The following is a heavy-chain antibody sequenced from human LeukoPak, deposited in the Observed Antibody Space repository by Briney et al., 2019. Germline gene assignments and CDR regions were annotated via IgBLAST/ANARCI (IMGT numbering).Heavy chain of an antibody. J-gene: IGHJ4*02. Sequence: LSLTCTVSGGSISSYYWSWIRQPPGKGLEWVSYISGSGSPINYADSVKGRFTISRDNAKNSLDLQMSSLRDEDTAVYYCARDWSHSFDYWGQGTLVTVSS. CDR1: GGSISSYY. D-gene: IGHD3-3*01. CDR3: ARDWSHSFDY. CDR2: ISGSGSPI. V-gene: IGHV3-11*01.